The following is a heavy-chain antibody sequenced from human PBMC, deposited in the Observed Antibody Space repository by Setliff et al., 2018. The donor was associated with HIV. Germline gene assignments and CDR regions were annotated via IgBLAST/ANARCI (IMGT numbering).Heavy chain of an antibody. J-gene: IGHJ4*02. CDR1: GFTFSTYA. CDR2: VSRNSNNI. V-gene: IGHV3-21*05. Sequence: PGGSLRLSCAASGFTFSTYALNWVRQTSGKGLEWVAYVSRNSNNIYYADSVKGRFTVSRDNAKNTVYLQMTSLTADDTGFYYCARGDGGLDSWGQGTLVTVSS. CDR3: ARGDGGLDS. D-gene: IGHD3-3*01.